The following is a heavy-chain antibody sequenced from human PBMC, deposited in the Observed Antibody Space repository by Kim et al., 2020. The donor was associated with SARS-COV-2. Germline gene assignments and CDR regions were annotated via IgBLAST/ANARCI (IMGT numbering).Heavy chain of an antibody. Sequence: GESLKISCKGSGYSFTSYWIGWVRQMPGKGLEWMGIIYPGDSDTRYSPSFQGQVPISADKSISTAYLQWSSLKASDTAMYYCARLSDYYDSSAQTFDYWGQGTLLTVSP. D-gene: IGHD3-22*01. CDR1: GYSFTSYW. CDR2: IYPGDSDT. V-gene: IGHV5-51*01. CDR3: ARLSDYYDSSAQTFDY. J-gene: IGHJ4*02.